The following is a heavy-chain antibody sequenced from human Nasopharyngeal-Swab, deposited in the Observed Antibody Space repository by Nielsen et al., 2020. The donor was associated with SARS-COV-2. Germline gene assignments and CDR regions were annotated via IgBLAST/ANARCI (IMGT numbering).Heavy chain of an antibody. CDR2: MSGRGEKT. CDR3: AKDSGAGFCDDGSCFPTNH. CDR1: GFTFTSYA. J-gene: IGHJ5*02. D-gene: IGHD2-15*01. Sequence: GESLKISCAASGFTFTSYAMNWVCHAPGKGLEWVSGMSGRGEKTYYAESVKGRFTISRDISKNTLYLQMNGLGAEDTAVYYCAKDSGAGFCDDGSCFPTNHWGLGTLVTVSS. V-gene: IGHV3-23*01.